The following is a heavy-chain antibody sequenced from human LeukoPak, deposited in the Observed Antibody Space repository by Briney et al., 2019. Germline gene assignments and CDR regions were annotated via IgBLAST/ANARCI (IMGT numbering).Heavy chain of an antibody. V-gene: IGHV1-18*01. J-gene: IGHJ5*02. D-gene: IGHD1-26*01. CDR1: GYSFNSYG. CDR2: INTYRGNT. Sequence: ASVKVSCKASGYSFNSYGISWVRQAPGQGREWMGWINTYRGNTNYAQKFQGRVSMTTDRSTSTAYLELRSLRSDDTAVYYCARDQKVGTTATYTPFDPWGQGTLVTVSS. CDR3: ARDQKVGTTATYTPFDP.